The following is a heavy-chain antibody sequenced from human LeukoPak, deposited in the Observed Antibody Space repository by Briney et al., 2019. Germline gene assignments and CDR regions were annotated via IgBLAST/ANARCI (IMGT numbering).Heavy chain of an antibody. CDR2: ISAYNGNT. J-gene: IGHJ4*02. V-gene: IGHV1-18*01. Sequence: ASVKVSCKASGYTFSSSAMHWVRQAPGQRLEWMGWISAYNGNTNYAQKLQGRVTMTTDTSTSTAYMELRSLRSDDTAVYYCANIAVAGNYFDYWGQGTLVTVSS. D-gene: IGHD6-19*01. CDR3: ANIAVAGNYFDY. CDR1: GYTFSSSA.